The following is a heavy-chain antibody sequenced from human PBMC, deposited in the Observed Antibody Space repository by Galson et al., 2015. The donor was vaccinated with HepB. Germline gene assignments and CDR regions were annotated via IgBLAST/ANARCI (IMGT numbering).Heavy chain of an antibody. V-gene: IGHV1-69*13. Sequence: SVKVSCKASGGTFSSYAISWVRQAPGQGLEWMGGIIPIFGTANYAQKFQGRVTITADESTSTAYMELSSLRSEDTAVYYCARDSSYLWGCSSTSCYTGSYFDYWGQGTLVTVSS. CDR3: ARDSSYLWGCSSTSCYTGSYFDY. J-gene: IGHJ4*02. D-gene: IGHD2-2*02. CDR2: IIPIFGTA. CDR1: GGTFSSYA.